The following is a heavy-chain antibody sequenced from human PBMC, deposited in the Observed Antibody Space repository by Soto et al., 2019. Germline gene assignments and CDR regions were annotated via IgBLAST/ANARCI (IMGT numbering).Heavy chain of an antibody. CDR2: IYYSGST. D-gene: IGHD2-2*01. CDR1: GGSISSGGYY. J-gene: IGHJ5*02. Sequence: SETLSLTCTVSGGSISSGGYYWSWIRQHPGKGLDCIGYIYYSGSTYYNPSLKSRVTISVDTSKNQFSLKLSSLTAADTAVYYCARFIVVVPAAMTGWFDPWGQGTLVTVSS. V-gene: IGHV4-31*03. CDR3: ARFIVVVPAAMTGWFDP.